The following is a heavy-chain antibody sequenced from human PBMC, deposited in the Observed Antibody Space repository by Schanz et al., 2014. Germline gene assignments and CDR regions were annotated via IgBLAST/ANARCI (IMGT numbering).Heavy chain of an antibody. J-gene: IGHJ3*02. CDR3: AFDRDDAYDI. Sequence: QVQLVQSGAEVKKPGASVKVSCKASGYTFTSYGISWVRQAPGQGPEWMGWISDYNADTKYAQKVQGRVTVTRDTSTTTVYMDLSSLISEDTAVYYCAFDRDDAYDIWGQGTTVTVSS. CDR1: GYTFTSYG. D-gene: IGHD3-9*01. CDR2: ISDYNADT. V-gene: IGHV1-18*04.